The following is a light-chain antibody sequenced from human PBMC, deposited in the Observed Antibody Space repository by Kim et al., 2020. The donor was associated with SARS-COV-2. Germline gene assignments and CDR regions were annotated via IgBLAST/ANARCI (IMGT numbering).Light chain of an antibody. J-gene: IGLJ3*02. CDR2: QDS. CDR1: KLGDKH. Sequence: SYELTQPPSVSVSPGQTASITCSGDKLGDKHACWYQQKPGQFPVLVIYQDSKRPSGIPERFSGSNSGNTATLTISGTQAMDEADYYCQAWDSSTGVFGGG. V-gene: IGLV3-1*01. CDR3: QAWDSSTGV.